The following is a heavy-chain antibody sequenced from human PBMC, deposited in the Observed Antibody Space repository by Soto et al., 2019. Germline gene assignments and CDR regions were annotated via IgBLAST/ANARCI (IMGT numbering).Heavy chain of an antibody. V-gene: IGHV2-5*02. Sequence: QITLKESGPTLVKPTQTLTLTCTFSGFSLSTGVGVGWIRQPPGKALECLALIYWDDDKRYSSSLKSRLTITKDTSKNQVVLIMTNMDPVDTATYYCAHKAYYGSGSLDYWGQRILVTVSS. CDR3: AHKAYYGSGSLDY. D-gene: IGHD3-10*01. J-gene: IGHJ4*02. CDR2: IYWDDDK. CDR1: GFSLSTGVG.